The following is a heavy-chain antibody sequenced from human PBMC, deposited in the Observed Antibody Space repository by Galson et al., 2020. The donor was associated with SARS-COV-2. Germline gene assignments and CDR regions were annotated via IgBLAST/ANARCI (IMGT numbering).Heavy chain of an antibody. CDR3: VKVPRGWELPGGY. CDR2: ISSNGGST. D-gene: IGHD1-26*01. V-gene: IGHV3-64D*08. CDR1: GFTFSSYA. J-gene: IGHJ4*02. Sequence: GESLKISCSASGFTFSSYAMHWVRQAPGKGLEYVSAISSNGGSTYYADSVKGRFTISRDNSKNTLYLQMSSLRAEDTAVYYCVKVPRGWELPGGYWGQGTLVTVSS.